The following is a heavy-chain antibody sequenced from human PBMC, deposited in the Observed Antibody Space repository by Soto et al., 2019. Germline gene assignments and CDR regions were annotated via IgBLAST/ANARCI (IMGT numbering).Heavy chain of an antibody. CDR2: ISAYNGNT. D-gene: IGHD3-3*01. Sequence: ASVKVSCKASGYTFTSYGISWVRQAPGQGLEWMGWISAYNGNTNYAQKLQGRVTMTTDTSTSTAYMELRSLRSDDTAVYYCARDSESILGVVIIEMGYYYYGMDVWGQGTTVTVSS. CDR3: ARDSESILGVVIIEMGYYYYGMDV. CDR1: GYTFTSYG. V-gene: IGHV1-18*01. J-gene: IGHJ6*02.